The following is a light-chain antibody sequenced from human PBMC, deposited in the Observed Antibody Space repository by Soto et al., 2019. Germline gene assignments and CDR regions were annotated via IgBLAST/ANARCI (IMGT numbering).Light chain of an antibody. V-gene: IGLV2-8*01. Sequence: QSALTQPPSASGSPGQSVTISCTGTSSDVGGYNYVSWYQQHPGKAPKLMIYEVSKRPSGVPDRFSGSKSGNTASLTVSGLQAEDEADYYCSSYAGSNNFVVFGTGTMVTVL. CDR1: SSDVGGYNY. CDR2: EVS. CDR3: SSYAGSNNFVV. J-gene: IGLJ1*01.